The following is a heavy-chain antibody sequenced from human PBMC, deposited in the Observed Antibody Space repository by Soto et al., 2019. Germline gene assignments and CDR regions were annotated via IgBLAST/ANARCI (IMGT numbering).Heavy chain of an antibody. CDR2: FCYTGST. CDR1: GGSISGRC. D-gene: IGHD3-22*01. J-gene: IGHJ5*02. V-gene: IGHV4-59*01. Sequence: PSETLSLTCTVSGGSISGRCWSWVRQSPGKGLEWIGYFCYTGSTNYNPSLKSRVTISVDRYKNQCSLKLTSVTAADTAVYYCAKSHYDSSRHYIIDHWGQGTLVTVSS. CDR3: AKSHYDSSRHYIIDH.